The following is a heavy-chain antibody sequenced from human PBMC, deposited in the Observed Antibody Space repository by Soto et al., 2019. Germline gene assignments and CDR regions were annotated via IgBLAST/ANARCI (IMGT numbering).Heavy chain of an antibody. CDR3: ARGLFGGFGELGYYYYYGMDV. V-gene: IGHV1-18*01. Sequence: ASVKVSCKASGYTFTSCGISWVRQAPGQGLEWMGWISAYNGNTNYAQKLQGRVTMTTDTSTSTAYMELRSLRSDDTAVYYCARGLFGGFGELGYYYYYGMDVWGQGTTVTVSS. D-gene: IGHD3-10*01. J-gene: IGHJ6*02. CDR2: ISAYNGNT. CDR1: GYTFTSCG.